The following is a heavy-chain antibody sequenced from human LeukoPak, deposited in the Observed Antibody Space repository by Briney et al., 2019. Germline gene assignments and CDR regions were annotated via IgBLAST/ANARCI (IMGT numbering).Heavy chain of an antibody. D-gene: IGHD1-20*01. J-gene: IGHJ4*02. CDR2: ISYDGSFQ. CDR3: ARRRYNWNAIDY. V-gene: IGHV3-30-3*01. CDR1: GFTFSSHA. Sequence: PGRSLRLSCSVSGFTFSSHAMHWVRQAPGKGLECVAYISYDGSFQYHADSVKGRFTISRDNAKNSLYLQMNSLRAEDTAVYFCARRRYNWNAIDYWGQGTLVTVSS.